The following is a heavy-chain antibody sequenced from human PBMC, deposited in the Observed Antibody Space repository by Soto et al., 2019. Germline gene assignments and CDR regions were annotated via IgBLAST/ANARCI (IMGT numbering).Heavy chain of an antibody. CDR1: GYTFTSYG. CDR3: ARDVSYYYDSSGNPFDY. J-gene: IGHJ4*02. CDR2: ISAYNGNT. V-gene: IGHV1-18*01. Sequence: GASVKVSCKAFGYTFTSYGISWVRQAPGQGLEWMGWISAYNGNTNYAQKLQGRVTMTTDTSTSTAYMELRSLRSDDTAVYYCARDVSYYYDSSGNPFDYWGQGTLVTVSS. D-gene: IGHD3-22*01.